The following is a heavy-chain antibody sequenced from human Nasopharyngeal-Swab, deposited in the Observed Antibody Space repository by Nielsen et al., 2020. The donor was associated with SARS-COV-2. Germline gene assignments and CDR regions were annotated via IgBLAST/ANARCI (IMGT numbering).Heavy chain of an antibody. CDR3: ARDPNYYDSSGYLDY. J-gene: IGHJ4*02. D-gene: IGHD3-22*01. Sequence: WIRQPPGKGLEWVSSISSSSYIYYADSVKGRFTISRDNSKNTLYLQMNSLRAEDTAVYYCARDPNYYDSSGYLDYWGQGTLVTVSS. V-gene: IGHV3-69-1*01. CDR2: ISSSSYI.